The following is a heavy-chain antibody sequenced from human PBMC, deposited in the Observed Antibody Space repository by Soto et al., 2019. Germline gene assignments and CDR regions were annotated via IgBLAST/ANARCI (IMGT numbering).Heavy chain of an antibody. J-gene: IGHJ6*02. Sequence: SEPLSLTCTVSGGYVRSGSDYWSWIRQPPGKGLEWIGYIYYSGSTNYNPSLKSRVTISVDTSKNQFSLKLSSVTAADTAVYYCARDLQDYGSGIIYGMDVWGQGTTVTVSS. V-gene: IGHV4-61*01. D-gene: IGHD3-10*01. CDR1: GGYVRSGSDY. CDR2: IYYSGST. CDR3: ARDLQDYGSGIIYGMDV.